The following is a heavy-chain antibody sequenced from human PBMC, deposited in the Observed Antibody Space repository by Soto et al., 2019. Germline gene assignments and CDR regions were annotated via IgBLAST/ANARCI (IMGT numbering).Heavy chain of an antibody. CDR1: GGSISSGGYY. CDR3: ARVGISSSDAFDI. V-gene: IGHV4-31*03. Sequence: PSETLSLTCSVSGGSISSGGYYWSWIRQLPGKDLEWIGYIYHSGNTYYNSSLKSRLTISVDTSKNQFSLKLTSVTAADPAVYYCARVGISSSDAFDIWGQGTMVTVS. CDR2: IYHSGNT. J-gene: IGHJ3*02. D-gene: IGHD6-6*01.